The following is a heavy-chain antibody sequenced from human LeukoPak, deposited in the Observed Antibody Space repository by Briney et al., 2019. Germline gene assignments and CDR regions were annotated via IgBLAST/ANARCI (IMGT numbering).Heavy chain of an antibody. CDR3: ARDGAAVTTHLGFFQH. D-gene: IGHD4-17*01. J-gene: IGHJ1*01. CDR2: ISYDGSNK. V-gene: IGHV3-30-3*01. Sequence: PGGSLRLCCAASGFTFSSYAMHWVRQAAGKGLEWVAVISYDGSNKYYADSVKGRFTISRDNSKNTLYLQMNSLRAEDTAVYYCARDGAAVTTHLGFFQHWGQGTLVTVSS. CDR1: GFTFSSYA.